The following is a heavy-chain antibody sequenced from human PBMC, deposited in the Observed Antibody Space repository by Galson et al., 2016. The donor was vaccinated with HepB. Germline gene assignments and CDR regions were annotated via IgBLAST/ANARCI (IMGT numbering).Heavy chain of an antibody. CDR2: IYPGDSDT. V-gene: IGHV5-51*01. J-gene: IGHJ6*02. D-gene: IGHD3-16*01. CDR3: ARLGHCIDV. CDR1: GYTSSSYW. Sequence: QSGAEVKKPGESLKISCEGSGYTSSSYWIGWVRQMPGKGLEWMGIIYPGDSDTKYNPSFQGQVTISADKSITTAYLQWSSLKASDTAFYYCARLGHCIDVWGQGTTVTVSS.